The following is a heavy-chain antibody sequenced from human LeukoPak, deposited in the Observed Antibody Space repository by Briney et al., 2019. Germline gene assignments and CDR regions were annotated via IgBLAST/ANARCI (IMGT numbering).Heavy chain of an antibody. CDR3: AKLYSGIYWGFDH. V-gene: IGHV3-23*01. CDR2: ISGSGGST. D-gene: IGHD1-26*01. CDR1: GFTFSAYA. Sequence: GGSLRLSCAASGFTFSAYAMSWVRQAPGKGLEWVSGISGSGGSTYYADSVKGRFTISRDNSKNTLYLQMNSLRAEDTAKYYCAKLYSGIYWGFDHWGQGTLVTVSS. J-gene: IGHJ4*02.